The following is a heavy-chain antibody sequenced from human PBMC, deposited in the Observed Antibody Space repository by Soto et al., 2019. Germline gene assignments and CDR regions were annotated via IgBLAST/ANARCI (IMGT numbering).Heavy chain of an antibody. J-gene: IGHJ6*02. Sequence: SETLSLTCTVSGGSMSSYYWSWVRQPAGRGLEWIGHIYARGDTNYNPSLKSRVTMFVDRSTNEFSLRLTSVTAADTAVYYCAGIGEEVYYGMDVWGQGTTVTVSS. CDR2: IYARGDT. D-gene: IGHD1-26*01. CDR1: GGSMSSYY. V-gene: IGHV4-4*07. CDR3: AGIGEEVYYGMDV.